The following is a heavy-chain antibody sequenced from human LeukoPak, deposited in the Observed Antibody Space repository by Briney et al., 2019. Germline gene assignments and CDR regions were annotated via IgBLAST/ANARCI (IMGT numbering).Heavy chain of an antibody. D-gene: IGHD4-17*01. J-gene: IGHJ4*02. Sequence: PSETLSLTCAVYGGSFSGYYWSWIRQPPGKGLEWIGEINHSGSTNYNPSLKSRVTISVDTSKNQFSLKLSSVTAADTAVYYCASRGENGDYVVDYWGQGTLVTVSS. CDR2: INHSGST. CDR1: GGSFSGYY. V-gene: IGHV4-34*01. CDR3: ASRGENGDYVVDY.